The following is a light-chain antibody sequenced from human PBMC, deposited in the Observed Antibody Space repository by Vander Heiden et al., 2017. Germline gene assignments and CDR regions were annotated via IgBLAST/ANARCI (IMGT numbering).Light chain of an antibody. CDR1: HLGNKT. CDR2: RDT. J-gene: IGLJ1*01. CDR3: QVEVWDSTTAYDV. V-gene: IGLV3-9*02. Sequence: SYELTQPLSVSVDLGQPASLTCGVNHLGNKTVHSYQQKPGQAHVLVIDRDTNRPSGTPERVSVSNSGNTATLAISRAQPGDEGDDDCQVEVWDSTTAYDVFGTGTKVTVL.